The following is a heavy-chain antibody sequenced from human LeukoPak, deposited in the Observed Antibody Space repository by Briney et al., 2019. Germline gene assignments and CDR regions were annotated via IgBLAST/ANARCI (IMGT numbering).Heavy chain of an antibody. Sequence: SQTLSLTCAISGDSVSRNTASWIWIRQSPSRGLEWLGRTYYRSKWYNDYAESVKSRITFSPDTSKNQLSLQLNSVTPEDTAVYYCVRDPGGTLFDSWGQGTLVTVSS. CDR3: VRDPGGTLFDS. J-gene: IGHJ4*02. CDR2: TYYRSKWYN. V-gene: IGHV6-1*01. CDR1: GDSVSRNTAS.